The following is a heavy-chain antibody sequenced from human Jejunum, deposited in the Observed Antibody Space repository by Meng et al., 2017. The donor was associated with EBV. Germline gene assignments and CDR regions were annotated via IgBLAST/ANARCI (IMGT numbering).Heavy chain of an antibody. D-gene: IGHD1/OR15-1a*01. V-gene: IGHV3-53*01. CDR1: MFIGSGLY. J-gene: IGHJ4*02. CDR3: VRGPWNN. Sequence: QVLEAGRGLIPPGGTHRISCADSMFIGSGLYMSWVRQATGKGLEWVSVIYTDGSTYYADSVKDRFTISRDNSKNTLFIQMNNLRVYDTAVYYCVRGPWNNWGQGTLVTVSS. CDR2: IYTDGST.